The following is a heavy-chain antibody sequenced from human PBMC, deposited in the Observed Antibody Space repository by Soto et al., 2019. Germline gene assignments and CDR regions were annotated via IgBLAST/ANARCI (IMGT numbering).Heavy chain of an antibody. V-gene: IGHV1-18*01. J-gene: IGHJ6*03. Sequence: GVSVKASCKASGHTFTSYGISWVRQAPGQGLEWMGWISANNGNTNYAQKLQGRVTMTTDTYTSTAYMELRSLRSDDTAVYFSGRGRAARDYYDLMDPGDKGTTVTVSS. CDR3: GRGRAARDYYDLMDP. CDR2: ISANNGNT. CDR1: GHTFTSYG. D-gene: IGHD2-15*01.